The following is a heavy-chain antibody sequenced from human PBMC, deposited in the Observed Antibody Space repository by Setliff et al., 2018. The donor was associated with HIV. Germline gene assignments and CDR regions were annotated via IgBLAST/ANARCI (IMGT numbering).Heavy chain of an antibody. V-gene: IGHV3-11*04. CDR1: GFIFSDYY. Sequence: PRLTFTEASGFIFSDYYMTWIRQTPGKGLEWISYISASGASTDYADSVRGRFTISRDNADNSLYLQMTGLRVEDTAGYYCAAQGVLWGQGTLVTVSS. CDR2: ISASGAST. D-gene: IGHD2-8*01. J-gene: IGHJ1*01. CDR3: AAQGVL.